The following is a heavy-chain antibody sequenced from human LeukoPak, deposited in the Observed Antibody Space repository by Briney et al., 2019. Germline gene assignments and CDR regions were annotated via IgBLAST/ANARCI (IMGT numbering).Heavy chain of an antibody. CDR3: ARDRNTPIDY. D-gene: IGHD5-18*01. V-gene: IGHV3-21*01. CDR1: GFTFSTYG. Sequence: GGSLRLSCAASGFTFSTYGMSWLRQAPGKGLKWVSSITSSSRSIYYADSVKGRFTVSRDNAKNSLFLQMSSLRAEDTAVYYCARDRNTPIDYWGQGTLVTVSS. J-gene: IGHJ4*02. CDR2: ITSSSRSI.